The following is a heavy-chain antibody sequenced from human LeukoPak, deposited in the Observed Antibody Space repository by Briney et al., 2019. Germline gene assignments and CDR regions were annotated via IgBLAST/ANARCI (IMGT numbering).Heavy chain of an antibody. CDR1: GGSFSGYY. CDR2: IYNSGST. V-gene: IGHV4-38-2*01. Sequence: SETLSLTCAVYGGSFSGYYWGWIRQPPGKGLEWIGSIYNSGSTHYNPSLKSRVTISVDTSKNQFSLKLSSVTAADTAVYYCARNASVVVPAAMSEGLHYFDYWGQGTLVTVSS. CDR3: ARNASVVVPAAMSEGLHYFDY. J-gene: IGHJ4*02. D-gene: IGHD2-2*01.